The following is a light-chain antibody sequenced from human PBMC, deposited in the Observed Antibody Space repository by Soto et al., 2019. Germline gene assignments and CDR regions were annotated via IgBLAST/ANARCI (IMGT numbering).Light chain of an antibody. CDR3: QQYNNWLLT. CDR2: DAS. CDR1: QSITNW. Sequence: DIQMTQSPSTLSASVGDRVTITCRASQSITNWLAWYQQKPGKAPKLLVYDASSLESGVPSRFSGSGSGTEFTLTISSLQSEDFAVYYCQQYNNWLLTFGGGTKVEIK. J-gene: IGKJ4*01. V-gene: IGKV1-5*01.